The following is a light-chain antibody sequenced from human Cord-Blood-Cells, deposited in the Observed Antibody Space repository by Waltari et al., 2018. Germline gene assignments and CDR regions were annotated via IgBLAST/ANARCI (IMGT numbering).Light chain of an antibody. J-gene: IGKJ2*03. CDR3: QQYNNWPPYS. CDR2: GAS. CDR1: QSVSSN. V-gene: IGKV3-15*01. Sequence: ELVMTHSHATLSVSPGERATLSCRASQSVSSNLAWYQQKPGQAPRLLIYGASTRATGIPARFSGSGSGTEFTLTISSLQSEDFAVYYCQQYNNWPPYSFGQGTKLEIK.